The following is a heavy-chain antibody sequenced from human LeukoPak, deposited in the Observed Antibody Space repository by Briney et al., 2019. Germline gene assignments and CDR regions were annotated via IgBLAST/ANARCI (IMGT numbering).Heavy chain of an antibody. J-gene: IGHJ6*02. CDR3: ASGPRSSDYYYYGMDV. D-gene: IGHD6-6*01. V-gene: IGHV3-7*01. CDR1: GFTFSSYW. CDR2: IKQDGSEK. Sequence: GGSLRLSCAASGFTFSSYWTSWVRQAPGKGLGWVANIKQDGSEKYYVDSVKGRFTISRDNAKNSLYLQMNSLRAEDTAVYYCASGPRSSDYYYYGMDVWGQGTTVTVSS.